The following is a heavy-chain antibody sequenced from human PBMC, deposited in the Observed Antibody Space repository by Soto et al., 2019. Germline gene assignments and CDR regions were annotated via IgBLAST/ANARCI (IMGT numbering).Heavy chain of an antibody. J-gene: IGHJ6*03. V-gene: IGHV1-18*01. CDR1: GYTFTSYG. Sequence: QVPLVQSGAEVKKPGASVKVSCKASGYTFTSYGISWVRQAPGQGLEWMGWISAYNGNTNYAQKLQGRVTMTTDTSTSTAYMEVRSLRSDDTAVYYCARGRITMVRGSYGSQVGGYMDVWGKGSTVIVSS. D-gene: IGHD3-10*01. CDR2: ISAYNGNT. CDR3: ARGRITMVRGSYGSQVGGYMDV.